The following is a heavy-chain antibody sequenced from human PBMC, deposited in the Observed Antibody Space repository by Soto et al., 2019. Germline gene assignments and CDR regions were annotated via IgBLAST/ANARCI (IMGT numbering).Heavy chain of an antibody. V-gene: IGHV3-23*01. CDR3: AKILQLGDYAHYYYGMDV. Sequence: GGSLRLSCVASGFTFSSYAMSWVRQAPGKGLEWVSAIIGSGGSTYYADSVKGRFTISRDNSKNTLYLQMNSLRAEDTAVYYCAKILQLGDYAHYYYGMDVWGQGTTVTVS. CDR2: IIGSGGST. D-gene: IGHD4-17*01. CDR1: GFTFSSYA. J-gene: IGHJ6*02.